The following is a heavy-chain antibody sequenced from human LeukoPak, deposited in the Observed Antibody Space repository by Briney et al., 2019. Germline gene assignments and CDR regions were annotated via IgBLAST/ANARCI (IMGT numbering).Heavy chain of an antibody. V-gene: IGHV4-59*01. Sequence: SETLSLTCTVSGGSISSYYWSWIRQPPGKGLERIGYIYYSGSTNYNPSLKSRVTISVDTSKNQFSLKLSSVTAADTAVYYCARVRGQIGDYYYYGMDVWGQGTTVTVSS. D-gene: IGHD3-10*01. CDR1: GGSISSYY. CDR3: ARVRGQIGDYYYYGMDV. J-gene: IGHJ6*02. CDR2: IYYSGST.